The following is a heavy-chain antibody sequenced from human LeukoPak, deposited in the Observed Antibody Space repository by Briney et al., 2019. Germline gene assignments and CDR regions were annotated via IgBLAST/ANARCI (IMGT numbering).Heavy chain of an antibody. V-gene: IGHV3-21*01. Sequence: PGGSLRLSCAASGFTFSSYSMNWVRQAPGKGLEWVSSISSSSSYIYYADSVKGRFTISRDNAKNSLHLQMNSLRAEDTAVYYCAPPPYYYETNGYSVAWGQGTLVTVSS. D-gene: IGHD3-22*01. CDR3: APPPYYYETNGYSVA. CDR1: GFTFSSYS. CDR2: ISSSSSYI. J-gene: IGHJ5*02.